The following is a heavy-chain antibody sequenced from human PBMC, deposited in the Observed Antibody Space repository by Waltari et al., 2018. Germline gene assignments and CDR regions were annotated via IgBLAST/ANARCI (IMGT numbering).Heavy chain of an antibody. CDR2: IYSGGSST. V-gene: IGHV3-23*03. CDR3: AKDKGRGLFNY. Sequence: EVQLLESGGGLVQPGGSLRLSCAASGCTFSSYAMSWARQAPGKGLEWVSVIYSGGSSTYYADSVKGRFTISRDNSKNTLYLQMNSLRAEDTAVYYCAKDKGRGLFNYWGQGTLVTVSS. J-gene: IGHJ4*02. CDR1: GCTFSSYA.